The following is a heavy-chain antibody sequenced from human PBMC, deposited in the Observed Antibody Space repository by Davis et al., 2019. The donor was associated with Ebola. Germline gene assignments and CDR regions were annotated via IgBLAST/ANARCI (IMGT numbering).Heavy chain of an antibody. CDR3: AVLPARPILIGYS. Sequence: AASVKVSCKASAGTFSIYSVSWVRQAPGQGLEWMGRIIPLIGITSYAQKFQGRVTITAGKSTSTAYRELSSLRSEDTAVYYCAVLPARPILIGYSWGQGTLVTVSS. CDR2: IIPLIGIT. J-gene: IGHJ4*02. D-gene: IGHD3-9*01. CDR1: AGTFSIYS. V-gene: IGHV1-69*02.